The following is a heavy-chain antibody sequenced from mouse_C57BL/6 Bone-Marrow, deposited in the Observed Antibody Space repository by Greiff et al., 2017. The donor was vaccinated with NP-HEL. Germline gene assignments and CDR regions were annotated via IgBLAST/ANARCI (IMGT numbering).Heavy chain of an antibody. CDR1: GYTFTSYW. CDR3: ARRERTTVVATDWYFDV. D-gene: IGHD1-1*01. J-gene: IGHJ1*03. CDR2: IHPNSGST. Sequence: KQPGAELVKPGASVKLSCKASGYTFTSYWMHWVKQRPGQGLEWIGMIHPNSGSTNYNEKFKSKATLTVDKSSSTAYMQLSSLTSEDSAVYYCARRERTTVVATDWYFDVWGTGTTVTVSS. V-gene: IGHV1-64*01.